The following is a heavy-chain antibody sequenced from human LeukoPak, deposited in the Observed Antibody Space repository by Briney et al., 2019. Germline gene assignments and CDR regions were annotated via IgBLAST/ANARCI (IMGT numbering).Heavy chain of an antibody. J-gene: IGHJ6*04. D-gene: IGHD3-10*02. CDR3: AELGITMIGGV. V-gene: IGHV3-48*03. CDR2: ISSIGSTI. Sequence: PGGSLRLSCAASGFTFSSYEMNCVRQAQGKGLEWVSYISSIGSTIYYADSVKGRFTISRDNAKNSLYLQMNSLRAEDTAVYYCAELGITMIGGVWGKGTTVTISS. CDR1: GFTFSSYE.